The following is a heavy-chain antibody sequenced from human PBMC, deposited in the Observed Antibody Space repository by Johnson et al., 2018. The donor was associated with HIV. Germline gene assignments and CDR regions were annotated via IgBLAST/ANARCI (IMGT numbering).Heavy chain of an antibody. Sequence: VQLVESGGGLIQPGGSLRLSCAASGFTVSSNYMSWVRQAPGKGLEWVSLIYSGGSTYYADSVKGRFTISRDNSKNTLYLQMNSLRAEDTAVYYCVRGYSGSDDAFDIWGQGTMVTVSS. J-gene: IGHJ3*02. CDR3: VRGYSGSDDAFDI. CDR2: IYSGGST. CDR1: GFTVSSNY. V-gene: IGHV3-53*01. D-gene: IGHD1-26*01.